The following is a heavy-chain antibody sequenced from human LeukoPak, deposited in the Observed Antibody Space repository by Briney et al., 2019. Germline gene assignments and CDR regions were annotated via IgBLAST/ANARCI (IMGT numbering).Heavy chain of an antibody. V-gene: IGHV4-30-4*08. J-gene: IGHJ4*02. CDR1: GGSISSGDYY. D-gene: IGHD3-3*01. CDR3: ARESITYDFWSGYSH. CDR2: IYYSGST. Sequence: PSETLSLTCTVSGGSISSGDYYWSWIRQPPGKGLEWIGYIYYSGSTYYNPSLKSRVTISVGTSKNQFSLKLSSVTAADTAVYYCARESITYDFWSGYSHWGQGTLVTVSS.